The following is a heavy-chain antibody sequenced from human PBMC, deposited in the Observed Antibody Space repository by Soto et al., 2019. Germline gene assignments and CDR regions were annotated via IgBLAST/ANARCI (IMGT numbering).Heavy chain of an antibody. V-gene: IGHV1-69*06. CDR2: IIPIFGTA. J-gene: IGHJ3*02. CDR3: ASGYCSSTSCYGNAFDI. Sequence: SVKVSFKASGGTFSSYAISWVRQAPGQGLEWMGGIIPIFGTANYAQKFQGRVTITADKSTSTAYMELSSLRSEDTAVYYCASGYCSSTSCYGNAFDIWGQGTMVTVSS. D-gene: IGHD2-2*03. CDR1: GGTFSSYA.